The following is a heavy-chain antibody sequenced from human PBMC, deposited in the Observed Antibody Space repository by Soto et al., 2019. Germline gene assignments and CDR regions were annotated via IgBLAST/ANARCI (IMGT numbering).Heavy chain of an antibody. CDR1: VVSFSGYY. V-gene: IGHV4-34*01. D-gene: IGHD2-15*01. CDR2: INHSGST. J-gene: IGHJ6*02. Sequence: SETLSLTCAFYVVSFSGYYWSCIRHPPGKGLEWIGEINHSGSTNYNPSLKSRVTISVDTSKNQFSLKLSSVTAADTAVYYCATRGRRYYGMEVWGQGTTVNVSS. CDR3: ATRGRRYYGMEV.